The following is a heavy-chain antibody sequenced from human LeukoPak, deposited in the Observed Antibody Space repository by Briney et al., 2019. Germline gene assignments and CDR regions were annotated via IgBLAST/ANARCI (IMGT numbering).Heavy chain of an antibody. CDR3: AKDLRPLDGFDDFDI. V-gene: IGHV3-23*01. J-gene: IGHJ3*02. CDR2: ISGSGGST. CDR1: GFTFSSYA. Sequence: PGGSLRLSCVASGFTFSSYAMSWVRQAPGKGLEWVSAISGSGGSTYYADSVKGRFTISRDNSKNTLYLQMNSLRAEDTAVYYCAKDLRPLDGFDDFDIWDQGTMVTVSS. D-gene: IGHD6-25*01.